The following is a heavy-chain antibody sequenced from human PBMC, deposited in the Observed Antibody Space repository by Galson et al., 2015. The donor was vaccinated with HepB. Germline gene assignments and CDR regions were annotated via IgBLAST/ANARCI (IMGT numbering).Heavy chain of an antibody. CDR1: GGSISSYY. J-gene: IGHJ6*02. D-gene: IGHD1-26*01. Sequence: SETLSLTCTVSGGSISSYYWSWIRQPPGKGLEWIGYIYYSGSTNYNPSLKSRVTISVDASENQFSLKLSSVTAADTAVYYCARQGIGWELLRNYYYYYGMDVWGQGTTVTVSS. CDR2: IYYSGST. CDR3: ARQGIGWELLRNYYYYYGMDV. V-gene: IGHV4-59*08.